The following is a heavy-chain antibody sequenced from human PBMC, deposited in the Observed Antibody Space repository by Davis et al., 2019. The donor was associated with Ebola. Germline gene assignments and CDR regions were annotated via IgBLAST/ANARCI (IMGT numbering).Heavy chain of an antibody. CDR2: ISYDGSNK. V-gene: IGHV3-30*18. CDR3: AKSSIAVAGRAFYYGMDV. D-gene: IGHD6-19*01. J-gene: IGHJ6*02. CDR1: GFTFSSYG. Sequence: PGGSLRLSCAASGFTFSSYGMHWVRQAPGKGLEWVAVISYDGSNKYYADSVKGRFTISRDNSKNTLYLQMNSLRAEDTAVYYCAKSSIAVAGRAFYYGMDVWGQGTTVTVSS.